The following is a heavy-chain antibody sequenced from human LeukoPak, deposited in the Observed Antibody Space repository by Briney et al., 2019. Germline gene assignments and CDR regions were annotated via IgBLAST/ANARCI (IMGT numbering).Heavy chain of an antibody. V-gene: IGHV3-33*01. J-gene: IGHJ4*02. CDR1: GFTFSNYG. CDR3: ARIRGSSSGTFYNDY. D-gene: IGHD3-10*01. CDR2: IWYDGSNK. Sequence: GRSLRLSCAASGFTFSNYGMHWVRQAPGKGLEWVALIWYDGSNKYYADSVKGRFTISRDNSKNTLYLQMNSLRAEDTAVYYCARIRGSSSGTFYNDYWGQGTLVTVPS.